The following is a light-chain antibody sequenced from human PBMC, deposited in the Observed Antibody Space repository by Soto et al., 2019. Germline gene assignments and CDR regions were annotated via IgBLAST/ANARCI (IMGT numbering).Light chain of an antibody. CDR3: QYYGSPSWT. V-gene: IGKV3-20*01. Sequence: EIVLTQSPGTLSLSPGERATLSCRASQSVSSSYLAWYQQKPGQAPRLLIYGASSRATGIPDRFSGSGSGTDFTLTISRLEPDDFAEYYCQYYGSPSWTFGQGTKVDI. J-gene: IGKJ1*01. CDR1: QSVSSSY. CDR2: GAS.